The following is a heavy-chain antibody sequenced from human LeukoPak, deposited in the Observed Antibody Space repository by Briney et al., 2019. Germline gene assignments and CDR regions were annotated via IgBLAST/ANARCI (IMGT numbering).Heavy chain of an antibody. Sequence: PGGSLRLSCAASGFTFDDYAMHWVRQAPGKGLEWVSLISWDGGSTYYADSVKGRFTISRDNSKNSLYLQMNSLRAEDTALYYYAKERTRYSGSSKGHFDYWGQGTLVTVSS. CDR2: ISWDGGST. J-gene: IGHJ4*02. D-gene: IGHD1-26*01. V-gene: IGHV3-43D*03. CDR1: GFTFDDYA. CDR3: AKERTRYSGSSKGHFDY.